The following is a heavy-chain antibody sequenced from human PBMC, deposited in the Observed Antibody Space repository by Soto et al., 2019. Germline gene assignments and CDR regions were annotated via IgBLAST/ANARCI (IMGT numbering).Heavy chain of an antibody. CDR2: IYYSGST. CDR1: GGSISSSSYY. V-gene: IGHV4-39*01. D-gene: IGHD3-22*01. J-gene: IGHJ4*02. CDR3: ARRRTGYYDSSGSIDY. Sequence: QLQLQESGPGLVKPSETLSLTCTVSGGSISSSSYYWGWIRQPPGKGLEWIGSIYYSGSTYYNPSPKSRVTISVDPSKNQFSLKLSSVTAADTAVYYCARRRTGYYDSSGSIDYWGQGTLVTVSS.